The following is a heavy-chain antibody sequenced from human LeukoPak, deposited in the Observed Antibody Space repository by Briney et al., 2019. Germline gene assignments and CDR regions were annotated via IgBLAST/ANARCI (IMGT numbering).Heavy chain of an antibody. V-gene: IGHV1-69*05. CDR2: IIPIFGTA. J-gene: IGHJ4*02. D-gene: IGHD6-13*01. Sequence: ASVKVSCKASGGTFSSYAFSWVRQAPGQGLEWMGGIIPIFGTANYAQKFQGRVMITTDESTSTAYMELSSLRSEDTAAEYCGRGSSSWYLVSHLDYWGQGTLVTVSS. CDR3: GRGSSSWYLVSHLDY. CDR1: GGTFSSYA.